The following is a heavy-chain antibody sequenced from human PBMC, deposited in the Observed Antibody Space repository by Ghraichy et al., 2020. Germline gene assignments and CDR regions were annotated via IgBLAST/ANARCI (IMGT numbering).Heavy chain of an antibody. CDR3: ARGRYYYDTSGGGNWFDP. D-gene: IGHD3-22*01. J-gene: IGHJ5*02. CDR1: GGSFSGYY. V-gene: IGHV4-34*01. Sequence: SETLSLTCAVYGGSFSGYYWSWIRQPPGKGLEWIGEINHSGSTNYNPSLKSRVTISVDTSKNQFSLHLSSVTAADTAVYYCARGRYYYDTSGGGNWFDPWSQGTLVTVSS. CDR2: INHSGST.